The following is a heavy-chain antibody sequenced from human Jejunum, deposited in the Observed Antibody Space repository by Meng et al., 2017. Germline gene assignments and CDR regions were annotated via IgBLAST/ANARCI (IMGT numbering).Heavy chain of an antibody. Sequence: ASVKVSCKSSGYTFTSFALHWLRQAPGQGLEWMGWINTNTGDLTYAQGFTGRLVFSFDTSGNTAYLQISSLKAEDTAMYYCARDGGWGYCGTINCYLTDYWGQGTLVTVSS. D-gene: IGHD2-2*01. CDR3: ARDGGWGYCGTINCYLTDY. V-gene: IGHV7-4-1*02. CDR1: GYTFTSFA. J-gene: IGHJ4*02. CDR2: INTNTGDL.